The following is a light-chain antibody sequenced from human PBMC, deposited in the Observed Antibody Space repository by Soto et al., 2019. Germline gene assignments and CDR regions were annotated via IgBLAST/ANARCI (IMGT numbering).Light chain of an antibody. CDR2: DVS. Sequence: DIQMTQSPSTPSASLGDRVTITCRASQSIDNWLAWYQQKPGKAPEVLIYDVSNLESGVPSRFSGSGSGTEFTLTISNLQPDDFATYYCQQYKNYWTFGQGTKVDIK. CDR1: QSIDNW. CDR3: QQYKNYWT. J-gene: IGKJ1*01. V-gene: IGKV1-5*01.